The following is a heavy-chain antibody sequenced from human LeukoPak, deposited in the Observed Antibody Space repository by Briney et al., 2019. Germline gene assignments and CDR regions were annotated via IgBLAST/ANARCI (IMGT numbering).Heavy chain of an antibody. CDR1: GFPFGDNA. CDR2: ISSKPYGGTT. Sequence: GGSLRLSCTASGFPFGDNAMNWFRQAPGKGLEWVGFISSKPYGGTTQYAASVKGRFTISRDDSKSIAYLQMSSLKTEDTAVYYCTRAIYRSGWYFSDYWGQGTLVTVSS. D-gene: IGHD6-19*01. V-gene: IGHV3-49*03. CDR3: TRAIYRSGWYFSDY. J-gene: IGHJ4*02.